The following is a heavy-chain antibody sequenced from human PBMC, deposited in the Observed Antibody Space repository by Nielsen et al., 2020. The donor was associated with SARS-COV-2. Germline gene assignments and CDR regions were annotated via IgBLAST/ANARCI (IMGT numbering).Heavy chain of an antibody. J-gene: IGHJ5*02. CDR1: GGSISSGDYY. CDR2: IRDSRTT. CDR3: ARHIQKDWFDP. V-gene: IGHV4-30-4*01. D-gene: IGHD5-18*01. Sequence: SETLSLTCTVSGGSISSGDYYWSWIRQPPVKGLEWIGYIRDSRTTYFNPSLKSRLSISLDTSKNQFSLNVTSVTAADTAIYYCARHIQKDWFDPWGQGTLVTVSS.